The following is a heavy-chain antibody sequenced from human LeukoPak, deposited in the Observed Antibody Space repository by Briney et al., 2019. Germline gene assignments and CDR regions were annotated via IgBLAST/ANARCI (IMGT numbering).Heavy chain of an antibody. Sequence: GGSLRLSCAASKFAFSSYAMSWVRQAPGKGLDWVSAISGGGGNTYYADSVKGRFTISRDNSKNTLYLQMNSLRAEDTAVYYCGKNRYSGSLSPFDIWGQGTMVTVSS. D-gene: IGHD1-26*01. CDR2: ISGGGGNT. J-gene: IGHJ3*02. V-gene: IGHV3-23*01. CDR1: KFAFSSYA. CDR3: GKNRYSGSLSPFDI.